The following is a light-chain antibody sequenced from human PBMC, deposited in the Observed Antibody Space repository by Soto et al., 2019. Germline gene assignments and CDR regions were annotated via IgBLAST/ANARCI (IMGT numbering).Light chain of an antibody. CDR3: QQYGGSPRT. CDR2: GAS. CDR1: QSVTSTY. Sequence: EIVLTQSPGTLSLSPGDRATLSCRASQSVTSTYLAWYQQEPGQAPRLLIYGASSRATGIPDRFSGSGSGTDFTLTISRLEPEDFAVYYCQQYGGSPRTFGQGTKVEIK. V-gene: IGKV3-20*01. J-gene: IGKJ1*01.